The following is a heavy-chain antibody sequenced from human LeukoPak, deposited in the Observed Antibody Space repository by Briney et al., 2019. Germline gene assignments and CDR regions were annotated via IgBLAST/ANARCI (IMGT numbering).Heavy chain of an antibody. J-gene: IGHJ4*02. CDR1: GGSISSSSNF. D-gene: IGHD1-26*01. V-gene: IGHV4-39*07. CDR2: ISYSGST. CDR3: ASGRSGSRTGYFDY. Sequence: PSETLSLTCTVSGGSISSSSNFWGWIRQPPGKGLEWIGSISYSGSTYYNPSLKSRVTISVDTSKNQFSLKLSSVTAADTAVYYCASGRSGSRTGYFDYWGQGTLVTVSS.